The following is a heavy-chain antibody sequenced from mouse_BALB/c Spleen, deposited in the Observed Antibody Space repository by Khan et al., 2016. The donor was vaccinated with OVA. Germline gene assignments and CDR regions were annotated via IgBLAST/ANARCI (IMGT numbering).Heavy chain of an antibody. CDR2: LNTHCGVT. D-gene: IGHD2-14*01. Sequence: QIQLVQSGPELKKPGETVRLSCKASGYTFTTAGMQWVQKMPGKGLKWIGWLNTHCGVTKYAEDFKGRIAFSLDSYASSVYLLITNLNNEATATFFCARGGTSFYRNDGGAMDYWGQGTSVTVSS. CDR1: GYTFTTAG. CDR3: ARGGTSFYRNDGGAMDY. J-gene: IGHJ4*01. V-gene: IGHV9-4*02.